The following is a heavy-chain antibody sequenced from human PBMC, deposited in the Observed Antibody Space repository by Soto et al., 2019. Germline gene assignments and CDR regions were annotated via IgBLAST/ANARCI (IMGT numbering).Heavy chain of an antibody. Sequence: QVQLQESGPGLVKPSETLSLTCSVSGGSISNHYWSWIRQPPGKGLECIGYIYYNGNTNYNPSLKSRVTMSVDTSTNQISLKLTTVNAADTAVYYCTRANWYSEHWGQGTLVTVSS. CDR2: IYYNGNT. V-gene: IGHV4-59*11. J-gene: IGHJ4*02. D-gene: IGHD7-27*01. CDR1: GGSISNHY. CDR3: TRANWYSEH.